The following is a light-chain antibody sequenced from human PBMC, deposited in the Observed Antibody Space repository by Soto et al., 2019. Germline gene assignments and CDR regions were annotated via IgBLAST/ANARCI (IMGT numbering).Light chain of an antibody. V-gene: IGKV1-17*03. CDR3: RQHNTYPHT. J-gene: IGKJ2*01. CDR1: RDITTY. Sequence: DTQMTQSPSAMSASVGDRVTITCRASRDITTYVAWFQQKPGQVPKRLIYAASSLQRGVPSRFSGSGSGTEFTLTISSLQPEDYATYYCRQHNTYPHTFGQGTKLEIK. CDR2: AAS.